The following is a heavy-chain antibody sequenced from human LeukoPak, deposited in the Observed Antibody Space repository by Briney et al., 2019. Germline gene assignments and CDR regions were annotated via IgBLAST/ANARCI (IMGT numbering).Heavy chain of an antibody. CDR2: IHSDGTT. J-gene: IGHJ4*02. V-gene: IGHV4-4*09. CDR3: ARLNFRGGEALHFDS. Sequence: SETLSLTCSVSGGSLSHYYWGWIRQPPGKGLEFIGYIHSDGTTNYDSPLQSRVAISLDTSKIQFSLRLYSVTAADTALYFCARLNFRGGEALHFDSWGQGTLVTVSS. D-gene: IGHD3-16*01. CDR1: GGSLSHYY.